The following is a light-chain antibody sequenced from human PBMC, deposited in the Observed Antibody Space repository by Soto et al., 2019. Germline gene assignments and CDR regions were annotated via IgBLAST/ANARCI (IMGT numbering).Light chain of an antibody. V-gene: IGLV2-14*01. J-gene: IGLJ1*01. CDR2: DVS. CDR1: SSDVGSYNY. Sequence: ALTQPASVSGSPGQSITISCTGTSSDVGSYNYVSWYQQHPGKAPKVMIYDVSNRPSGVSYRFSGSKSGNTASLTISGLQAEDEADYYCSSYTTSSTYVFGTGTKLTVL. CDR3: SSYTTSSTYV.